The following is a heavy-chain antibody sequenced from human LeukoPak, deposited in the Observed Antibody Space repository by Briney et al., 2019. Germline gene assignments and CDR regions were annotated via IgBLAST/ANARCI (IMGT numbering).Heavy chain of an antibody. V-gene: IGHV1-24*01. CDR1: GYTLTELS. CDR2: FDPEDGET. Sequence: ASVKVSCKVSGYTLTELSMHWVRQAPGKGLEWMGGFDPEDGETIYTQNFQGRVTMTEDTSTDTAYMELSSLRSEDTAVYYCATDIVRGATGYYYYGMDVWGQGTTVTVSS. J-gene: IGHJ6*02. CDR3: ATDIVRGATGYYYYGMDV. D-gene: IGHD3-10*01.